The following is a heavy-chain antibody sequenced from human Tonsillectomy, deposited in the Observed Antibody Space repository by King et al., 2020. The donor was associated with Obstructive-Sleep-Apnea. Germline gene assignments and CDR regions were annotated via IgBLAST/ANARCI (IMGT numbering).Heavy chain of an antibody. Sequence: QLVQSGAEVKKPGASVKVTCKASGYTFTSYGISWVRQAPGQGLEWMGWISAYNGNTNYAQKLQGRVTMTTDTSTSTAYMELRGLRSDDTAVYYCARGSTGTTSWSFPQFDSWGQGTLVTVSS. CDR3: ARGSTGTTSWSFPQFDS. V-gene: IGHV1-18*04. D-gene: IGHD1-7*01. CDR2: ISAYNGNT. J-gene: IGHJ4*02. CDR1: GYTFTSYG.